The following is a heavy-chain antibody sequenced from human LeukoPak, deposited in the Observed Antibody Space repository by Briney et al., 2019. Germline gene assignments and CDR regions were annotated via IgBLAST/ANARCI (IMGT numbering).Heavy chain of an antibody. J-gene: IGHJ3*02. Sequence: GGSLRLSCTASGFTFGDYAMSWVRQAPGKGLEWVGFIRSKAYGGTTEYAASVKDRFTISRDDSKSIAYLQMNSLKTEDTAVYYCTREGLSIAATPDAFDIWGQGTMVTVSS. D-gene: IGHD2-15*01. V-gene: IGHV3-49*04. CDR1: GFTFGDYA. CDR2: IRSKAYGGTT. CDR3: TREGLSIAATPDAFDI.